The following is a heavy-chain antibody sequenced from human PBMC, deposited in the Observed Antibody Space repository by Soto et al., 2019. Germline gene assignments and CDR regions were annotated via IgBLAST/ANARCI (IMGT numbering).Heavy chain of an antibody. CDR1: GYTFTSYG. D-gene: IGHD6-6*01. J-gene: IGHJ4*02. V-gene: IGHV1-18*01. CDR2: ISAYNGNT. CDR3: ARFSSSSPSPYLDY. Sequence: ASVKVSCKASGYTFTSYGISWVRQAPGQGLEWMGWISAYNGNTNYAQKLQGRVTMTTDTSTSTAYMELRSLRSDDTAVYYCARFSSSSPSPYLDYWAQGTLVPVSP.